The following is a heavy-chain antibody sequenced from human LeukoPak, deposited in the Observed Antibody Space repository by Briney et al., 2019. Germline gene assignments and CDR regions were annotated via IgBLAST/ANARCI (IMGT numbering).Heavy chain of an antibody. CDR3: ARIPAGSGYFQH. CDR1: GGSFSGYY. Sequence: PSETLSLTCAVYGGSFSGYYWSWTRQPPGKGLEWIGEINHSGSTNYNPSLKSRVTISVDTSKNQFSLKLSSVTAADTAVYYCARIPAGSGYFQHWGQGTLVTVSS. CDR2: INHSGST. D-gene: IGHD6-13*01. V-gene: IGHV4-34*01. J-gene: IGHJ1*01.